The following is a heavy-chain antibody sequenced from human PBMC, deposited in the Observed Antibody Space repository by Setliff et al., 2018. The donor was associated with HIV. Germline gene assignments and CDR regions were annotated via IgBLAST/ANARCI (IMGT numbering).Heavy chain of an antibody. CDR3: ARHQVIPTVIGAFDI. Sequence: SETLSLTCTVSGDSISTSNSYWGWVRQPPGKGLEWIGSLYYGGTTYYNPSLKSRVTISVDTSKNHFSLKLSSATAADTAVYYCARHQVIPTVIGAFDIWGQGTAVTVSS. CDR2: LYYGGTT. J-gene: IGHJ3*02. CDR1: GDSISTSNSY. V-gene: IGHV4-39*01. D-gene: IGHD3-16*02.